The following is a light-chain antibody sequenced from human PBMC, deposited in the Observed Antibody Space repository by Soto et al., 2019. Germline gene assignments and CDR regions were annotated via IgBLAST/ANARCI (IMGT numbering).Light chain of an antibody. Sequence: DIVMTQSPDSLAVSLGERATINCKSSQTVLYSSNNKNYLTWYQQKPGQPPKMLISWASTRESGVPDRFSGSGSGTDFTLTISSLQAEDVAVSYCQQYYSIPYTFGQGTKLEIK. CDR1: QTVLYSSNNKNY. CDR2: WAS. J-gene: IGKJ2*01. CDR3: QQYYSIPYT. V-gene: IGKV4-1*01.